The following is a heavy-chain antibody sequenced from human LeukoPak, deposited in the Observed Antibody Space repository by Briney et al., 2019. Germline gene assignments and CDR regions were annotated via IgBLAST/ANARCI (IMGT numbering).Heavy chain of an antibody. D-gene: IGHD3-3*01. CDR1: GFAFNTYG. J-gene: IGHJ4*02. CDR2: IKQGGSEK. CDR3: ARETDDFWSGYLYYFDY. Sequence: GGSLRLSCAASGFAFNTYGMHWVRQAPGKGLEWVANIKQGGSEKYYVDSVKGRFTISRDNAKNSLYLQMNSLRAEDTAVYYCARETDDFWSGYLYYFDYWGQGTLVTVSS. V-gene: IGHV3-7*01.